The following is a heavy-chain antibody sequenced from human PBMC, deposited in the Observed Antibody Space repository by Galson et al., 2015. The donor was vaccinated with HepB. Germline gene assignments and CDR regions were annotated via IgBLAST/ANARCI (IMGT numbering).Heavy chain of an antibody. Sequence: SLRLSCAASGFTLSIYWMSWVRQAPGKGLEWVANIKQDGSEKYYVDSVKGRFTISRDNAKNSLYLQMNSLRAEDTAVYYCARDSYYDSGSLNWFDPWGQGTLVPVSS. CDR2: IKQDGSEK. V-gene: IGHV3-7*01. CDR1: GFTLSIYW. D-gene: IGHD3-10*01. J-gene: IGHJ5*02. CDR3: ARDSYYDSGSLNWFDP.